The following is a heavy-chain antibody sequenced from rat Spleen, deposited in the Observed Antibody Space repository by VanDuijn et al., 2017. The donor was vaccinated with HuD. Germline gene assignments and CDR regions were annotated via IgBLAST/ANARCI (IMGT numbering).Heavy chain of an antibody. CDR3: ARDKFGVFDY. V-gene: IGHV2-45*01. CDR2: MWSGGST. D-gene: IGHD4-3*01. J-gene: IGHJ2*01. CDR1: GFSLSSYG. Sequence: QVQLKESGPGLVQPSQTLSLTCTVSGFSLSSYGVIWVRQPPGKGLEWMGVMWSGGSTDYNSALKSRLSISRDTSKNQVFLKMNSLQSEDTTTYYCARDKFGVFDYWGQGVMVTVSS.